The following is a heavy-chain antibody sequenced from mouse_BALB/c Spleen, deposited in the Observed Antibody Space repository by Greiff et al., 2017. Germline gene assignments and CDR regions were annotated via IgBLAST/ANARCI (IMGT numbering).Heavy chain of an antibody. J-gene: IGHJ4*01. CDR3: ARQEGSYAMDY. CDR2: ISSGGSYT. CDR1: GFTFSSYA. Sequence: EVQGVESGGGLVKPGGSLKLSCAASGFTFSSYAMSWVRQTPEKRLEWVATISSGGSYTYYPDSVKGRFTISRDNAKNTLYLQMSSLRSEDTAMYYCARQEGSYAMDYWGQGTSVTVSS. V-gene: IGHV5-9-3*01.